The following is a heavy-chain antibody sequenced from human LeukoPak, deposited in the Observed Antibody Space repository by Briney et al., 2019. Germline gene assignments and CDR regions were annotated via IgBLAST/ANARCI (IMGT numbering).Heavy chain of an antibody. D-gene: IGHD3-22*01. CDR2: MSPNSGDT. CDR3: ARETRSGYYGY. CDR1: GYTFTSYD. V-gene: IGHV1-8*01. J-gene: IGHJ4*02. Sequence: ASVKVSCKASGYTFTSYDFNWVRQTTGQRPEWMGWMSPNSGDTGYAQKFQDRVTMTRNTSISTAYMELSSLRSDDTAVYYCARETRSGYYGYWGQGTLVTVSS.